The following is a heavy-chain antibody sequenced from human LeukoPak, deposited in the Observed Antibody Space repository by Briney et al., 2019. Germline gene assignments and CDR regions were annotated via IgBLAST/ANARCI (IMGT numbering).Heavy chain of an antibody. J-gene: IGHJ3*02. CDR1: GYSFTNYW. D-gene: IGHD3-22*01. V-gene: IGHV5-51*01. Sequence: GESLKISCKGSGYSFTNYWIGWVRHMPGRGLEWMGFIYPGDSDIRYSPSSQGQVTISADKSINTAYLQWSSLKASDTAMYYCARLLRNYYDSSGYHDAFDIWGQGTMVTVSS. CDR2: IYPGDSDI. CDR3: ARLLRNYYDSSGYHDAFDI.